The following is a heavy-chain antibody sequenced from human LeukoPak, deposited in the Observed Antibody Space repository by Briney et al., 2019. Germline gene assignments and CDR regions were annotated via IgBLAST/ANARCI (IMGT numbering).Heavy chain of an antibody. CDR2: ISYDGSNE. CDR1: GFTFSSYA. Sequence: GGSLRLSCAASGFTFSSYAMHWVRQAPGKGLEWVAVISYDGSNEYYADSVKGRFTISRDNSKNTLYLQMNSLRAEDTAVYYCAREWTTVTITAFDIWGQGTMVTVSS. J-gene: IGHJ3*02. V-gene: IGHV3-30*04. D-gene: IGHD4-17*01. CDR3: AREWTTVTITAFDI.